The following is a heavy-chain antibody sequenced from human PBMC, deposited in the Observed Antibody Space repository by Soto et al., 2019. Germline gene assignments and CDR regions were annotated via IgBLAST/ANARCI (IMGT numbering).Heavy chain of an antibody. CDR3: AHSFPIDGHFDP. CDR1: GFSLSTSGVA. J-gene: IGHJ5*02. Sequence: QITLKESGPTLVKPTQTLTLTCSFSGFSLSTSGVAVGWIRQPPGKALEWLAVIYWDDDRRYSPSLKSRLTITKDTSNNQVVLRMTNMDPVDTATYYCAHSFPIDGHFDPWCQGTLVTVSS. CDR2: IYWDDDR. V-gene: IGHV2-5*02.